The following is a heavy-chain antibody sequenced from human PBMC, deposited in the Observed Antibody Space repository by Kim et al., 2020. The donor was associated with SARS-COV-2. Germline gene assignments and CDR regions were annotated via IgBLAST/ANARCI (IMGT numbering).Heavy chain of an antibody. CDR2: IRQDGSEK. CDR3: ARGGDIY. V-gene: IGHV3-7*04. J-gene: IGHJ4*02. CDR1: GFTFSNYW. Sequence: GGSLRLSCAASGFTFSNYWMTWVRQAPGKGLEYVANIRQDGSEKYYVDSVKGRFTIYRENAKNSLYLQMNSLRAEDTAVYYCARGGDIYRCQGTLVTVSS.